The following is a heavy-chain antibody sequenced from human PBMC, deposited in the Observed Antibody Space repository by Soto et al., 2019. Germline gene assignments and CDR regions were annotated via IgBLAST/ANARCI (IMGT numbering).Heavy chain of an antibody. J-gene: IGHJ1*01. V-gene: IGHV1-69*13. CDR2: IIPVFGRP. CDR1: GGTFSSFG. CDR3: AREGSGYNF. Sequence: SSVKVSCKASGGTFSSFGISWVRQAPGQGLEWMGGIIPVFGRPNYAQRFRGRLTITADESTNTCYMELIDLESEDTAVYYCAREGSGYNFWGQGTQVTVSS. D-gene: IGHD5-12*01.